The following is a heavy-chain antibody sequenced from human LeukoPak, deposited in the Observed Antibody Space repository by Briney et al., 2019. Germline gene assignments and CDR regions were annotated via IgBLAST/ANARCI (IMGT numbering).Heavy chain of an antibody. V-gene: IGHV3-30*18. D-gene: IGHD3-10*01. Sequence: GGSLRLSCAASGFTFSSYGMHWVRQAPGKGLEWVAVISYEGGTQHYADSVKGRFIISRDDPRNTLYLQMNILRTEDTAVYYCAKEGTPQVSTWYDLWGQGTQVTVSS. CDR2: ISYEGGTQ. CDR3: AKEGTPQVSTWYDL. J-gene: IGHJ5*02. CDR1: GFTFSSYG.